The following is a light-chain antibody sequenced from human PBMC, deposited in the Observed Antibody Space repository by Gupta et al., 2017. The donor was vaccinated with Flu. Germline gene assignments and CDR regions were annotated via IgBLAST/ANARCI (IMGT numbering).Light chain of an antibody. CDR3: SSYTSRSTVV. V-gene: IGLV2-14*01. CDR2: KVS. CDR1: SSDVGGYNY. J-gene: IGLJ2*01. Sequence: SINIACTGTSSDVGGYNYVSWYQQHPGKAPKLMIYKVSHWPSVYSHRFSGSKSGNTASLTISGRQAEDEADYYCSSYTSRSTVVFGGGTKLSVL.